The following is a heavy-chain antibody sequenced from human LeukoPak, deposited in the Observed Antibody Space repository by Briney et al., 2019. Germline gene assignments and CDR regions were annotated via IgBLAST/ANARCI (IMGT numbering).Heavy chain of an antibody. CDR1: GGSISSGDYY. CDR2: IYYSGST. J-gene: IGHJ3*02. CDR3: ARSVEGATPDAFDI. V-gene: IGHV4-30-4*08. D-gene: IGHD1-26*01. Sequence: PSQTLSLTCTVSGGSISSGDYYWRWIRQPPGKGLEWIGYIYYSGSTYYNPSLKSRVTISVDTSKNQFSLKLSSVTAADTAVYYCARSVEGATPDAFDIWGQGTMVTVSS.